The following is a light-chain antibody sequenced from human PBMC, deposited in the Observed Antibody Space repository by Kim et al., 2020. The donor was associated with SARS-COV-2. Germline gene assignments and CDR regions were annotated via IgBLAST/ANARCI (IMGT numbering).Light chain of an antibody. CDR3: QELNTFPLT. V-gene: IGKV1-12*01. J-gene: IGKJ4*01. Sequence: ASVGDRVTITCRAREYIYTGLAWYQQQPGKAPKLLSSGASNLQPGVPPRFSASGSGTDFTLTISRLQPEDFATYYCQELNTFPLTFGGGTKVDIK. CDR1: EYIYTG. CDR2: GAS.